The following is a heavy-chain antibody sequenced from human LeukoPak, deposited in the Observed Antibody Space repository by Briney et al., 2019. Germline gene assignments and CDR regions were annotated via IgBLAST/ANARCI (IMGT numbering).Heavy chain of an antibody. D-gene: IGHD3-9*01. CDR3: ANNSSDFDFFDL. J-gene: IGHJ3*01. CDR2: ISGSGGST. V-gene: IGHV3-23*01. Sequence: GGSLRLSCAASGFTFRSYAMSWVRQAPGKGLEWVSAISGSGGSTYYADSVKGRFTISRDNSKNTLYLQMNRLRAEDTAVYLCANNSSDFDFFDLWGQGTMVTVSS. CDR1: GFTFRSYA.